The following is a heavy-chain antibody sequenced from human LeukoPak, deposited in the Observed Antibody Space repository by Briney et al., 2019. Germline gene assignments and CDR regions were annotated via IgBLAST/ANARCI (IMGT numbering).Heavy chain of an antibody. CDR3: ARNFVVVVAATPGDAFDV. CDR2: IYYSGST. J-gene: IGHJ3*01. V-gene: IGHV4-39*07. CDR1: GGSISSSSYY. Sequence: SETLSLTCTVSGGSISSSSYYGGWIRQPPGKGREWIGSIYYSGSTYYNPSLKSRVTISVDTSKNQFSLKLSSVTAADTAVYYCARNFVVVVAATPGDAFDVWGQGTMVTVSS. D-gene: IGHD2-15*01.